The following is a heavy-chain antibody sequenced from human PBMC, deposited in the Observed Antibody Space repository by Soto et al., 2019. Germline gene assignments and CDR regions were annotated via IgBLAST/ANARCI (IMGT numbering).Heavy chain of an antibody. D-gene: IGHD6-13*01. CDR2: ISAYNGNT. J-gene: IGHJ4*02. Sequence: LFCKASCNPFTRHGISWGRHAPGQGLEWMGWISAYNGNTNYEQKLQGRVTMTTDTSTSTAYMELRSLRSDDTAGYYWAIMAAAGFVNFFSFWDQRTLITGS. CDR3: AIMAAAGFVNFFSF. V-gene: IGHV1-18*01. CDR1: CNPFTRHG.